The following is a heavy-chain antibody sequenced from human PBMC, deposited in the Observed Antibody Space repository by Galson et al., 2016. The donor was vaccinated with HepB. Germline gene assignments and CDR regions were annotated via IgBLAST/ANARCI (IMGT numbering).Heavy chain of an antibody. CDR3: TGDHPGIFNADH. CDR1: EFPFGTYW. J-gene: IGHJ5*02. V-gene: IGHV3-74*01. Sequence: SLRLSCAASEFPFGTYWMYWVRQAPGKGLVFVSRINSDGRSITYADSVKGRFTISRDNAKSTLYLQMNSLRAEDTAIYYCTGDHPGIFNADHWGQGTLVTVSS. CDR2: INSDGRSI. D-gene: IGHD3-3*01.